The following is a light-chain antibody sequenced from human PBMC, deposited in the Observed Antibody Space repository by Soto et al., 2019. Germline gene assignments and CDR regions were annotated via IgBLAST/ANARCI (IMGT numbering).Light chain of an antibody. V-gene: IGKV3-20*01. CDR3: QQYGGSPRYT. J-gene: IGKJ2*01. CDR2: GAS. Sequence: EIVLTQSPGTLSLSPGDRATLSCRASQSVSSSHLAWYQQKTGQAPRLLIYGASNRATGITDRFSGSGSGTDFTLTISRLEPEDFAVYSCQQYGGSPRYTFGQGTKREIK. CDR1: QSVSSSH.